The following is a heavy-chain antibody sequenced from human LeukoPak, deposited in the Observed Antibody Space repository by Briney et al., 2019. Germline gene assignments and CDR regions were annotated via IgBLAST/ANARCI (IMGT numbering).Heavy chain of an antibody. J-gene: IGHJ4*02. D-gene: IGHD3-10*01. CDR3: ARVNGSGSYYDY. CDR2: ISNNGGTT. V-gene: IGHV3-64*01. Sequence: GGSLRLSCAASGFTFSSYAMHWVHQAPGKGLEYVSAISNNGGTTYYANSVRGRFTISRDNSKNTLYLQMGSLRAEDKAVYYCARVNGSGSYYDYWGQGTLVTVSS. CDR1: GFTFSSYA.